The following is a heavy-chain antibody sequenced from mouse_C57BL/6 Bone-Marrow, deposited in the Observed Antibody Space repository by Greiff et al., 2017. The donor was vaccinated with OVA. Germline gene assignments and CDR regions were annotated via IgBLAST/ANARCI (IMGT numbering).Heavy chain of an antibody. D-gene: IGHD2-3*01. V-gene: IGHV1-61*01. CDR1: GYTFTSYW. Sequence: VQLQQPGAELVRPGSSVKLSCKASGYTFTSYWMDWVKQRPGQGLEWIGNIYTSDSETHYNQKFKDKATLTVDKSSSTAYMQLSSLTSEDSAVYYCARGDGYYWFAYWGQGTLVTVSA. CDR3: ARGDGYYWFAY. CDR2: IYTSDSET. J-gene: IGHJ3*01.